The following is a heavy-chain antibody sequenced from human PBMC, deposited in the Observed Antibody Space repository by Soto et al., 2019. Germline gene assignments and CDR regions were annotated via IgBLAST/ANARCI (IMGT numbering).Heavy chain of an antibody. CDR1: GYTFTSYT. Sequence: GASVKVSCKASGYTFTSYTISWVRQAPGQGLEWMGRIIPILGIANYAQKFQGRVTITADKSTSTAYMELSSLRSEDTAVYYCASPCSGGSCDIWGQGTMVTVSS. V-gene: IGHV1-69*02. CDR3: ASPCSGGSCDI. CDR2: IIPILGIA. D-gene: IGHD2-15*01. J-gene: IGHJ3*02.